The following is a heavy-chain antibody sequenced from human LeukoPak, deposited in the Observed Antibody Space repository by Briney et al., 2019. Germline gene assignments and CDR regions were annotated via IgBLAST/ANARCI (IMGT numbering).Heavy chain of an antibody. V-gene: IGHV1-18*01. CDR2: ISAYNGNT. CDR1: GYTFTSYG. J-gene: IGHJ3*02. CDR3: AREGHYYDSSGFYDAFDI. Sequence: GASVKVSCKASGYTFTSYGISWVRQAPGQGLEWMGWISAYNGNTNYAQKLQGRVTMTTDTSTSTAYMGLRSLRSDDTAVYYCAREGHYYDSSGFYDAFDIWGQGTMVTVSS. D-gene: IGHD3-22*01.